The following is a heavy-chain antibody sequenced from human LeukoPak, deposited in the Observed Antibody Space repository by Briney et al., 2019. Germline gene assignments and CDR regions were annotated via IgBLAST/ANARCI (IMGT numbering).Heavy chain of an antibody. J-gene: IGHJ6*02. CDR1: GFTFSSYG. Sequence: GGSLRLSCAASGFTFSSYGMHRVRQAPGKGLEWVAVISYDGSNKYYADSVKGRFTISRDNSKNTLYLQMNSLRAEDTAVYYCAKDHQDIVVVPAATAYYYGMDVWGQGTTVTVSS. CDR2: ISYDGSNK. CDR3: AKDHQDIVVVPAATAYYYGMDV. D-gene: IGHD2-2*01. V-gene: IGHV3-30*18.